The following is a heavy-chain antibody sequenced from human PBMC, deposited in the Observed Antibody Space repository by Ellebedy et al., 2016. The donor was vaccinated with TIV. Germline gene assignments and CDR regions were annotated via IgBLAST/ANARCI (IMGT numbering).Heavy chain of an antibody. CDR1: GGSISSGGYS. CDR2: IYHSGST. J-gene: IGHJ5*02. V-gene: IGHV4-30-2*01. D-gene: IGHD3-22*01. CDR3: ARTGGDDSSGYYSGWFDP. Sequence: SETLSLTXAVSGGSISSGGYSWSWIRQPPGKGLEWIGYIYHSGSTYYNPSLKSRVTISVDRPKNQFSLKLSSVTAADTAVYYCARTGGDDSSGYYSGWFDPWGQGTLVTVSS.